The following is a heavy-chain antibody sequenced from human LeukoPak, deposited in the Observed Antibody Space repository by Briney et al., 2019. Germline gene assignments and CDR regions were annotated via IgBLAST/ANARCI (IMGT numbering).Heavy chain of an antibody. J-gene: IGHJ4*02. CDR3: ARVGLYGSGSYYTTGFDL. CDR1: GYSFTSYW. V-gene: IGHV5-10-1*01. CDR2: IDPTDSYT. Sequence: GGSLRLSCKTSGYSFTSYWITRVRQMPGKGLEWMGRIDPTDSYTYYSPSFEGHVTISVDKSITTAYLRWSSLKASDTAIYYCARVGLYGSGSYYTTGFDLWGQGTLVTVSS. D-gene: IGHD3-10*01.